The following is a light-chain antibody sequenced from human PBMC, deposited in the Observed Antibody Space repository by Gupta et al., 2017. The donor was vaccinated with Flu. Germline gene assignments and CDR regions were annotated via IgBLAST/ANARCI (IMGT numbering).Light chain of an antibody. V-gene: IGKV3-15*01. Sequence: EIVMTQSPATLSVSPGERATLSCRASQSVSSNLAWYQQKPGQAPRLLIYGASTRATGSPARCSGSGVGTEFNLTISSRHSEDFAVYYCQQYNNGPPVITFGQGTRLEIK. CDR2: GAS. CDR1: QSVSSN. CDR3: QQYNNGPPVIT. J-gene: IGKJ5*01.